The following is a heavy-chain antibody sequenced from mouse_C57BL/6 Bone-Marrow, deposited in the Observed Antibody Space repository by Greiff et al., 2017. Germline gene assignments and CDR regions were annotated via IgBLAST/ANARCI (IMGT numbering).Heavy chain of an antibody. D-gene: IGHD2-1*01. V-gene: IGHV1-54*01. J-gene: IGHJ2*01. CDR1: GYAFTNYL. CDR2: INPGSGGT. CDR3: ASGGYYGNRFDY. Sequence: VQLVESGAELVRPGTSVKVSCKASGYAFTNYLIEWVKQRPGQGLEWIGVINPGSGGTSYNEKFKGKATLTADKSSSTAYMQLSSLTSEDSAVYFCASGGYYGNRFDYWGQGTTLTVSS.